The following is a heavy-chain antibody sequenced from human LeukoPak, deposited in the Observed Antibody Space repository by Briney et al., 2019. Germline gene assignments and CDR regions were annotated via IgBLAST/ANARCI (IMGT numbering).Heavy chain of an antibody. Sequence: SETLSLTCTVSGGSISSGGYYWSWIRQHPGKGLEWIGYIYCSGSTYYNPSLKSRVTISVDTSKNQFSLKLSSVTAADTAVYYCARGGRYSYVIWGQGTLVTVSS. D-gene: IGHD5-18*01. CDR3: ARGGRYSYVI. CDR1: GGSISSGGYY. V-gene: IGHV4-31*03. J-gene: IGHJ4*02. CDR2: IYCSGST.